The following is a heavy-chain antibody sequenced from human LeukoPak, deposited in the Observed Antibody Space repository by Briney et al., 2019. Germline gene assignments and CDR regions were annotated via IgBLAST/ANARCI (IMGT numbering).Heavy chain of an antibody. CDR2: ITATGDTA. CDR3: AGDRNSDWYSPLDY. D-gene: IGHD6-19*01. V-gene: IGHV3-23*01. CDR1: GFTFTKCA. J-gene: IGHJ4*02. Sequence: GGSLRLSCVASGFTFTKCAMSWTRQAPGKGLEWVAIITATGDTAYYADSVKGRFTISRDNSRNTVYMQMDSLRAEDTAIYYCAGDRNSDWYSPLDYWGQGSQVTVSP.